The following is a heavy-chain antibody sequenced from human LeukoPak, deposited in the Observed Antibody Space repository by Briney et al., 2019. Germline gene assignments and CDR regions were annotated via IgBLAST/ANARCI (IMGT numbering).Heavy chain of an antibody. CDR3: AKGVGLATMGDFDY. V-gene: IGHV3-23*01. J-gene: IGHJ4*02. D-gene: IGHD5-12*01. CDR1: GFTFSSYA. Sequence: GGSLRLSCAASGFTFSSYAMSWVRQAPGKGLEWVSAISGSGGSTYYADSVKGRFTISRDNSKNTLYLQMNSLRAEDMAVYYCAKGVGLATMGDFDYWGQGTLVTVSS. CDR2: ISGSGGST.